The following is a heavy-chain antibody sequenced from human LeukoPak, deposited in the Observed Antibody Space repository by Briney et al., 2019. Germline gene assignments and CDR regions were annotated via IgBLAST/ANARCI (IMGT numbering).Heavy chain of an antibody. J-gene: IGHJ3*02. Sequence: GESLQISCKGSGYRFTSYWIGWVRQMPGKGLEWMGIIYPGDSDTRYSPSFQGQVTISADKSIITAYLQWSSLKASDTAMYYCASRTEDAFDIWGQGTMVTVSS. CDR3: ASRTEDAFDI. CDR2: IYPGDSDT. CDR1: GYRFTSYW. V-gene: IGHV5-51*01.